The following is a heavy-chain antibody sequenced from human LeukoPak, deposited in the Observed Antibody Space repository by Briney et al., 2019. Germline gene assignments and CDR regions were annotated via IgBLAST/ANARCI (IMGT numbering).Heavy chain of an antibody. CDR3: ARDQWPRASYCTFDY. V-gene: IGHV3-30*03. CDR2: ISHDGSNK. Sequence: GESLTLSCTASEFTFSSYDMHWVRQAPGKGLEWVGAISHDGSNKYYPDSVKRRFTISVDNSKNKLYLQMTGLSAADTAVYYCARDQWPRASYCTFDYWVQGTVVTVS. J-gene: IGHJ4*02. D-gene: IGHD1-26*01. CDR1: EFTFSSYD.